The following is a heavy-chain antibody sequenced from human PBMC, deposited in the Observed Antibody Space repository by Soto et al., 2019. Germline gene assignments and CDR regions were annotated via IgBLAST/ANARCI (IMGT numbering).Heavy chain of an antibody. J-gene: IGHJ6*02. CDR3: AKDIGGDIVVVPAAIGPFDYYYGMDV. CDR1: GFTFDDYA. D-gene: IGHD2-2*01. CDR2: ISCNSGSI. V-gene: IGHV3-9*01. Sequence: SGGSLRLSCAASGFTFDDYAMHWVRQAPGKGLEWVSGISCNSGSIGYADSVKGRFTISRDNAKNSLYLQMNSLRAEDTALYYCAKDIGGDIVVVPAAIGPFDYYYGMDVWGQGTTVTVSS.